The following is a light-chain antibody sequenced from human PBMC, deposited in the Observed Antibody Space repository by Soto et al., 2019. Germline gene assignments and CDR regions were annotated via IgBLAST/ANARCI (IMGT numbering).Light chain of an antibody. CDR2: AAS. V-gene: IGKV1-39*01. CDR3: QQSYSTPRT. J-gene: IGKJ1*01. CDR1: QSISSY. Sequence: MQLSQTPSSLHGSLGDRVTLTSLASQSISSYLNWYQQKPGKAPKLLIYAASSLQSGVPSRFSGSGSGTDFTLTVSSLQPEDFATYYCQQSYSTPRTFGQGTKVDIK.